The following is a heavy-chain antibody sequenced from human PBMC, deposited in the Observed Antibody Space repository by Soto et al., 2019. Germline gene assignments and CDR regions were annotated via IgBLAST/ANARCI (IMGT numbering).Heavy chain of an antibody. CDR2: IRGSGETT. J-gene: IGHJ4*02. Sequence: GGSLRLSCIASGFTFSSNAMSWVRQAPGKGLEWVSAIRGSGETTYYANSVKGRFTISRDNSKNTLYLQVNSLRAEDTAVYYCVGYDTLDYWGPGTLVTVSS. D-gene: IGHD3-9*01. CDR3: VGYDTLDY. V-gene: IGHV3-23*01. CDR1: GFTFSSNA.